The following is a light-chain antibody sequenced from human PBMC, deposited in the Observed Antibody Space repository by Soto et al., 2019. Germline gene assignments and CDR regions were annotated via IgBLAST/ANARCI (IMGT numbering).Light chain of an antibody. CDR2: STS. J-gene: IGKJ1*01. CDR3: HQFGDSPQT. CDR1: QSLSVSY. V-gene: IGKV3-20*01. Sequence: EIVMTQSPGTLSLSPGDRATLSCRASQSLSVSYIAWYQQKPGQAPRLLIYSTSTRAAGIPDRFTGRGSGTHFTLAISRLEPEDFAVYYCHQFGDSPQTFGQGTTVEV.